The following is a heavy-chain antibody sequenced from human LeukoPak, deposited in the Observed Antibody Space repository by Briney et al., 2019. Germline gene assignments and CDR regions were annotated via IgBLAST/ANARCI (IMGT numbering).Heavy chain of an antibody. CDR3: AKGAFNGMDV. Sequence: GGSLRLSCAASEFTFSTCAMSWVRQAPGKGLEWVSAISGSGGSTYYADSVKGRFTISRDNSKNTLFLQMNSLRAEDTALYYCAKGAFNGMDVWRQGTTVTVSS. CDR1: EFTFSTCA. V-gene: IGHV3-23*01. J-gene: IGHJ6*02. CDR2: ISGSGGST.